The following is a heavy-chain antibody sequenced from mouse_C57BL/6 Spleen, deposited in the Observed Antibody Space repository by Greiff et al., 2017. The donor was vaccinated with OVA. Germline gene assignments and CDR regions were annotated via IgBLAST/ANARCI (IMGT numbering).Heavy chain of an antibody. D-gene: IGHD1-1*01. CDR1: GYSFTGYF. CDR2: INPYNGDT. CDR3: AREITTVVAGDY. J-gene: IGHJ2*01. Sequence: EVKLVESGPELVKPGDSVKISCKASGYSFTGYFMNWVMQSHGKSLEWIGRINPYNGDTFYNQKFKGKATLTVDKSSSTAHMELRSLTSEDSAVYYCAREITTVVAGDYWGQGTTLTVSS. V-gene: IGHV1-20*01.